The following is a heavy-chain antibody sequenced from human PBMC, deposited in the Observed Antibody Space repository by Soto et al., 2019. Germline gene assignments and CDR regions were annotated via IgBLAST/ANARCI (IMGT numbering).Heavy chain of an antibody. J-gene: IGHJ6*02. CDR2: TNTGGTT. CDR3: AKGDGFILAV. CDR1: GFTVNSNY. D-gene: IGHD1-26*01. Sequence: EVQVLATGGGLIQPGGSLRLSCAASGFTVNSNYMSWVRQAPGEGLQWVSITNTGGTTYYADIVKGRFTVSRDNSKNTLYLQMNSLRAEDTAVYYCAKGDGFILAVWGQGTTVSVSS. V-gene: IGHV3-53*02.